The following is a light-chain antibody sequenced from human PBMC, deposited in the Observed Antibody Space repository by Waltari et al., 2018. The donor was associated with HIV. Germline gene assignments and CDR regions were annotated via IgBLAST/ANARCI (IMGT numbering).Light chain of an antibody. CDR1: SSDVGGYNY. Sequence: QSALTQPPSASGSPGQSVTISCTGTSSDVGGYNYVSWYQHHPGKAPKLMIYEVTKLPSGVPDRFFGSKSGNTASLTVSGLQAEDEADYYCSSYTGSNNFVVFGGGTKLTVL. J-gene: IGLJ2*01. V-gene: IGLV2-8*01. CDR3: SSYTGSNNFVV. CDR2: EVT.